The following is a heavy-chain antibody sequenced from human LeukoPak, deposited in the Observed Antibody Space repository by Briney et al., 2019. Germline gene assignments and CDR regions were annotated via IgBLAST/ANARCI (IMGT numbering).Heavy chain of an antibody. CDR3: ARSRGSYDDAFDI. CDR2: ISWNSGSI. J-gene: IGHJ3*02. V-gene: IGHV3-9*01. CDR1: GFTFDDYA. Sequence: GGSLRLSCAASGFTFDDYAMHWVRQAPGKGLEWVSGISWNSGSIGYADSVKGRFTISRDNAKNSLYLQMNSLRAEDTAVYYCARSRGSYDDAFDIWGQGTMVTVSS. D-gene: IGHD1-26*01.